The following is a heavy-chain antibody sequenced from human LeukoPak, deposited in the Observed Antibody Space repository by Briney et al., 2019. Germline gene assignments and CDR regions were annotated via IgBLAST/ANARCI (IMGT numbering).Heavy chain of an antibody. J-gene: IGHJ6*03. CDR3: ARARGDSSGYYYFDYYYYYMDV. Sequence: PSETLSLTCTVSGGSISSYYWSWIRQPPGKGLEWIGYIYYSGSTNYNPSLKSRVTISVDTSKNQFSLKLSSVTAADTAVYYCARARGDSSGYYYFDYYYYYMDVWGKGTTVTVSS. CDR2: IYYSGST. V-gene: IGHV4-59*01. CDR1: GGSISSYY. D-gene: IGHD3-22*01.